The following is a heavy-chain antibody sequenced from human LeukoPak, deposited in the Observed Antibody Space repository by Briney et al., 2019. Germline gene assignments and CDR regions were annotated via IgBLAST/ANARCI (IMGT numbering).Heavy chain of an antibody. J-gene: IGHJ6*02. Sequence: GGSLRLSCAASGFTFSSYTMNWVRQAPGKGLEWVSGISGSGDNTYYADSVKGRFTISRDNAKNSLYLQMSNLRAEDTAVYFCARGGGLDVWGQGATVTVSS. CDR3: ARGGGLDV. D-gene: IGHD3-16*01. CDR2: ISGSGDNT. CDR1: GFTFSSYT. V-gene: IGHV3-21*04.